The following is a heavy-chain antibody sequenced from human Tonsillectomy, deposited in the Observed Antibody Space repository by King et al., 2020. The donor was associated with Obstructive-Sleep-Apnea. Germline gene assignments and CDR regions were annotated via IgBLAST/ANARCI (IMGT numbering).Heavy chain of an antibody. CDR2: MNPNSGNT. CDR3: ARATRGYSGDVPVNYFDD. V-gene: IGHV1-8*01. J-gene: IGHJ4*02. Sequence: QVQLVESGAEVKKPGASVKVSCKASGYTFTNYDINWVRQATGQGLEWMGWMNPNSGNTGYAQKFQGRVTMTRNTSISTAYMELSSLRTEDTAVYYCARATRGYSGDVPVNYFDDWGQGTQVSVSS. D-gene: IGHD5-12*01. CDR1: GYTFTNYD.